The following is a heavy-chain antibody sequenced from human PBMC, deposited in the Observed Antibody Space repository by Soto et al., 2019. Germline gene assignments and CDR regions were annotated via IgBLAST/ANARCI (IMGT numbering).Heavy chain of an antibody. V-gene: IGHV1-18*01. CDR2: ISAYNGNT. Sequence: ASVKVSCKASGYTFTSYGISWVRQAPGQGLEWMGWISAYNGNTNYAQKLQGRVTMTTDTSTSTAYMELRSLRSDDTAVYYWARVMADIVVVVVAATPVGTNFDYWGQGTLVTVSS. J-gene: IGHJ4*02. CDR3: ARVMADIVVVVVAATPVGTNFDY. CDR1: GYTFTSYG. D-gene: IGHD2-15*01.